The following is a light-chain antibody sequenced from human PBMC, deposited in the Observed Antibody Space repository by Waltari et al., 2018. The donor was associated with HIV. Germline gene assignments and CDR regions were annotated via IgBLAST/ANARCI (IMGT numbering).Light chain of an antibody. Sequence: QSELTQSPSASGTPGQRVTISCSGSRSNIGTNSVNWYQQLPGTAPKLLIYSNSQRPSGVPDRFSGSKSGTSASLAITGLQSEDEADYYCAAWDDSLNGHVVFGGGTKPTVL. CDR2: SNS. V-gene: IGLV1-44*01. CDR1: RSNIGTNS. J-gene: IGLJ2*01. CDR3: AAWDDSLNGHVV.